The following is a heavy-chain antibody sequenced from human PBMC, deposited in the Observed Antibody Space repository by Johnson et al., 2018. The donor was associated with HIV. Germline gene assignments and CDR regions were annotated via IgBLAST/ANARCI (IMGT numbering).Heavy chain of an antibody. Sequence: VQLVESGGGLVQPGGSLRLSCADSGFTFSNYWMTWVRQAPGQGLAWVANINLDGSETYYVDSVKGRFTISRDNAKNSLHLQMNSLRADDTAVYYCARKGDAFDIWGQGTMVTVSS. V-gene: IGHV3-7*05. CDR2: INLDGSET. CDR3: ARKGDAFDI. CDR1: GFTFSNYW. J-gene: IGHJ3*02.